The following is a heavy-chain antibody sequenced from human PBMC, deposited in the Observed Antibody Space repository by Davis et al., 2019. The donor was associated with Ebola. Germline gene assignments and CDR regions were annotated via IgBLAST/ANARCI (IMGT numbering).Heavy chain of an antibody. CDR2: ISASDTDP. D-gene: IGHD2-21*02. Sequence: GESLKISCAASGLTFSSHSLNWVRQAPGKGLECVASISASDTDPYYADSVKARFTISRDNVKNSLYLQMNSLRDEDRAVYYCARGVDYGFDIWGQGTMVTVSS. J-gene: IGHJ3*02. V-gene: IGHV3-21*01. CDR1: GLTFSSHS. CDR3: ARGVDYGFDI.